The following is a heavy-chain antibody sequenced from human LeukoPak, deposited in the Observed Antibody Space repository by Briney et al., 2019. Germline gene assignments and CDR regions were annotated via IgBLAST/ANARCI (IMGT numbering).Heavy chain of an antibody. Sequence: GGSLRLSCAASGFTVSSNYMSWVRQAPGKGLEWVSAISGSGGSTYYADSVKGRFTISRDNSKNTLYLQMNSLRAEDTAVYYCARDHNSDYDLFDYWGQGTLVTVSS. V-gene: IGHV3-23*01. D-gene: IGHD5-12*01. CDR3: ARDHNSDYDLFDY. J-gene: IGHJ4*02. CDR2: ISGSGGST. CDR1: GFTVSSNY.